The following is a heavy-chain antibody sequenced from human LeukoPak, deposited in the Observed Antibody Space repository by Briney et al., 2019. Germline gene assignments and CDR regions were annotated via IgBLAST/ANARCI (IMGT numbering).Heavy chain of an antibody. J-gene: IGHJ4*02. CDR2: INPSGGGT. D-gene: IGHD4-17*01. Sequence: ASVKVSCKASGYTFTTYYIHWVRQAPGQGLEWMGIINPSGGGTTYAQNFQGRLTMTRDTSTSTVYMDLRSLRSEDTAVYYCARDPARVTVTTPSRTFDYWGQGTLVTVSS. V-gene: IGHV1-46*03. CDR3: ARDPARVTVTTPSRTFDY. CDR1: GYTFTTYY.